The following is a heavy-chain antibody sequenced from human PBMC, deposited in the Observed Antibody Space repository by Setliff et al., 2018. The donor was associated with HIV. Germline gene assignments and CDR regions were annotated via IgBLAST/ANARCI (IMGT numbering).Heavy chain of an antibody. CDR3: AKRTFGSGRFDP. J-gene: IGHJ5*02. Sequence: PSETLSLTCAVSGASISSTSYYWGWVRQPPGKGLEWIGSIYYSGSTYYNPSLKSRLTISVDTARNQFSLKLSSLTAADTAVYYCAKRTFGSGRFDPWGQGTLVTVSS. D-gene: IGHD3-16*01. V-gene: IGHV4-39*01. CDR2: IYYSGST. CDR1: GASISSTSYY.